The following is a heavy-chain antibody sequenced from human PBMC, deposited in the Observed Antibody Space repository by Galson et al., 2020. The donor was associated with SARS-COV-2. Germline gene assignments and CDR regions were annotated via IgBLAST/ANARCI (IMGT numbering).Heavy chain of an antibody. CDR1: GVSISTTNY. Sequence: SETLSLTCAVSGVSISTTNYWSWIRQAPGKGLEWLGNVYTSGSKTFNPSLKSQVTISLETSKSQFSLRLTSVNAAYTALYTFARQGVTMIFLRAVPGLCFDLWRRGSLVTVSS. V-gene: IGHV4-38-2*01. J-gene: IGHJ2*01. D-gene: IGHD2-21*01. CDR2: VYTSGSK. CDR3: ARQGVTMIFLRAVPGLCFDL.